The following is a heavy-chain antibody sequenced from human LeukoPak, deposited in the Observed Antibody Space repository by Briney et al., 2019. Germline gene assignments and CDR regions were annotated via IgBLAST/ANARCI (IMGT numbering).Heavy chain of an antibody. CDR3: AREWEYCSGGSCYFDY. V-gene: IGHV1-69*04. CDR1: GGTFSSYA. Sequence: SVKVSCKASGGTFSSYAISWVRQAPGRGLEWMGRIIPILGIANYAQKFQGRVTITADKSTSTAYMELSSLRSEDTAVYYCAREWEYCSGGSCYFDYWGQGTLVTVSS. CDR2: IIPILGIA. D-gene: IGHD2-15*01. J-gene: IGHJ4*02.